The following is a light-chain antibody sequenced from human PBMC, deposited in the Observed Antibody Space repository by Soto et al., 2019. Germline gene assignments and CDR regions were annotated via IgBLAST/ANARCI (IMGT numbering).Light chain of an antibody. CDR1: QTVRNNY. Sequence: EFVLTQSPGTLSLSPGERATLSCRASQTVRNNYLAWYQQKPGQAPRLLIDDASSRATGIPARFSGGGSGTDFTLTISRLEPEDFAVYYCQQFSSYPLTFGGGTKVEIK. J-gene: IGKJ4*01. V-gene: IGKV3-20*01. CDR3: QQFSSYPLT. CDR2: DAS.